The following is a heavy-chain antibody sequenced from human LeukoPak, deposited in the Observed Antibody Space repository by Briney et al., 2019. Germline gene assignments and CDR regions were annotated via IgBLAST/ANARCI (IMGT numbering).Heavy chain of an antibody. Sequence: PGGSLRLSCAASGFTFSSYSMNWVRQAPGKGLEWVSSISSSSSYIYYADSVKGRFTISRDNAKNSLYLQMNGLRAEDTAVYYCASSYSSSGGFMYYFDYWGQGTLVTVSS. CDR3: ASSYSSSGGFMYYFDY. J-gene: IGHJ4*02. V-gene: IGHV3-21*01. D-gene: IGHD6-13*01. CDR1: GFTFSSYS. CDR2: ISSSSSYI.